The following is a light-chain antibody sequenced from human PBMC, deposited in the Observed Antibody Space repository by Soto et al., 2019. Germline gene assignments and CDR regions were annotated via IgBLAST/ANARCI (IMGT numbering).Light chain of an antibody. CDR3: QQYNTYSPGYT. V-gene: IGKV1-5*01. CDR1: QEISNW. CDR2: DAS. Sequence: DIQMTQSPSTLSASVGDRVSITCRASQEISNWLAWYQQKPGKAPRLLIYDASSLESGVPSRFSGSGSGTEFTLTISSLQPDDFATYYCQQYNTYSPGYTFGQGTKLEIK. J-gene: IGKJ2*01.